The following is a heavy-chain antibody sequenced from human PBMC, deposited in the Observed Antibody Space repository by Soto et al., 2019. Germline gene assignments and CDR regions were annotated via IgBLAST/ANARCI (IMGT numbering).Heavy chain of an antibody. V-gene: IGHV5-10-1*01. CDR2: IDPSDSQT. CDR1: GYSFAGYW. Sequence: GESLKISCKGSGYSFAGYWITWVRQKPGKGLEWMGRIDPSDSQTYYSPSFRGRVTISATKSITTVFLQWSSLRASDTAMYYCARQIYDSDTGPNFQYYFDSWGQGTPVTVSS. J-gene: IGHJ4*02. D-gene: IGHD3-22*01. CDR3: ARQIYDSDTGPNFQYYFDS.